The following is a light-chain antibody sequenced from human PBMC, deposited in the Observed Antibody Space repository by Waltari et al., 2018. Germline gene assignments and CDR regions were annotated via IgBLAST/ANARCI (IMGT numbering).Light chain of an antibody. CDR1: SGSIASNF. V-gene: IGLV6-57*04. Sequence: NFMLTQPHSVSESPGKTVTISCTRPSGSIASNFVQSYQQRPGSAPSTVSYEDHQRPSGVPDRFSGSIDRSSNSASLTISGLKTEDEADYYCQSYDNNNQVFGGGTKLTVL. CDR3: QSYDNNNQV. CDR2: EDH. J-gene: IGLJ3*02.